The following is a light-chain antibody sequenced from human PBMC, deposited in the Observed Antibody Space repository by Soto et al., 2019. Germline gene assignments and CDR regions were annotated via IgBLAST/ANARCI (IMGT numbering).Light chain of an antibody. Sequence: EIVLTQSPGTLSLSPGERATLSCRASRSVGSNYLAWYLQKPGQAPRLLIYGASSRATGIPDRFSGSGSGTDFTHTINRLEPEDFAIYYCQQYGTAYTFGQGTKLEIK. V-gene: IGKV3-20*01. CDR3: QQYGTAYT. CDR1: RSVGSNY. J-gene: IGKJ2*01. CDR2: GAS.